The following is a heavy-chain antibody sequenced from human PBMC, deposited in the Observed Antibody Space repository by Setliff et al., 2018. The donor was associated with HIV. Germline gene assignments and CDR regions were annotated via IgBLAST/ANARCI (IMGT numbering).Heavy chain of an antibody. V-gene: IGHV1-18*01. CDR1: GYSFINYG. CDR2: ISAYNGNT. J-gene: IGHJ5*02. Sequence: ASVKVSCKASGYSFINYGISWVRQAPGQGLEWMGWISAYNGNTDYAPRLLGRVTMTTDTSTSTAYMELRSLSSDDTAVYYCARARLQGIVTAVGPRDNCLDPWGQGTRFTVSS. D-gene: IGHD1-26*01. CDR3: ARARLQGIVTAVGPRDNCLDP.